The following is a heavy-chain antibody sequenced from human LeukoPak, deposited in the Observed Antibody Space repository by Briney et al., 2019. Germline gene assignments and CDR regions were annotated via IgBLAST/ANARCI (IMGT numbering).Heavy chain of an antibody. J-gene: IGHJ4*02. Sequence: PSETLSLTCFVSGGSISSGDYFWTWIRQPPGKGLEYIGYIYYSGTTYYNPSLKSRITMSVDMSANQFSLRLTSVSAADTAVYYCTRAYWIGFHFDCWGQGILVSVSS. D-gene: IGHD3-3*01. V-gene: IGHV4-30-4*01. CDR1: GGSISSGDYF. CDR2: IYYSGTT. CDR3: TRAYWIGFHFDC.